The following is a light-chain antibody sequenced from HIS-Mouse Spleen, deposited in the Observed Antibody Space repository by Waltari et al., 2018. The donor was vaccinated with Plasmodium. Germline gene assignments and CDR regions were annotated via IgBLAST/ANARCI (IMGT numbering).Light chain of an antibody. CDR3: QAWDSSTVV. J-gene: IGLJ2*01. V-gene: IGLV3-1*01. CDR1: KLGDKY. Sequence: SYELTQPPSVSVSPGQTASITCSGDKLGDKYACWYQQKPGQSPVLVIYQDSKRPSGIPGQFSGSNPGNTATLTISGTQAMDEADYYCQAWDSSTVVFGGGTKLTVL. CDR2: QDS.